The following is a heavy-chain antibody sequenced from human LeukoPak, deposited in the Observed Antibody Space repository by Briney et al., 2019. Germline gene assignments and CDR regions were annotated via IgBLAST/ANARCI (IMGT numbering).Heavy chain of an antibody. V-gene: IGHV4-4*09. J-gene: IGHJ5*02. CDR1: GGSISSYY. D-gene: IGHD4-17*01. CDR2: IYTSGST. CDR3: ARLLTTVTTTWFDP. Sequence: PSETLSLTCTVSGGSISSYYWSWIRQPPGKGLEWIGYIYTSGSTNYNPSLKSRVTISVDTSKNQFPLKLSSVTAADTAVYYCARLLTTVTTTWFDPWGQGTLVTVSS.